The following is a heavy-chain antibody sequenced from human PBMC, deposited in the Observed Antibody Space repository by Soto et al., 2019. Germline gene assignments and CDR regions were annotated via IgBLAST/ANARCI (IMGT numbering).Heavy chain of an antibody. V-gene: IGHV3-74*01. CDR3: ARERTSKGGMDI. CDR1: GFTFSSDW. J-gene: IGHJ6*02. CDR2: IISGGTRV. Sequence: EVQLVESGGGLVQPGGSLRLSCAASGFTFSSDWMNWVRQSPGKGLEWASRIISGGTRVSYADSVKGRFIITRDNAKNTLYLEMHSLTADDTAVYYCARERTSKGGMDIWGQGTTVTVSS.